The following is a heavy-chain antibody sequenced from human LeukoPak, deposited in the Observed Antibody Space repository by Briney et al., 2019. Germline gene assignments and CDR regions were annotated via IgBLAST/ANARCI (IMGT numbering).Heavy chain of an antibody. Sequence: PGGSLRLSCSASGLTFSSYTMHGGRQAPGKGLEWVAVIWFDGTDKFYADSVRGRFTISRDNSKNTLYLQMNSLRADDTAVYYCASNSGSSGGYWGQGTLVTVSS. CDR2: IWFDGTDK. V-gene: IGHV3-33*01. CDR1: GLTFSSYT. D-gene: IGHD1-26*01. CDR3: ASNSGSSGGY. J-gene: IGHJ4*02.